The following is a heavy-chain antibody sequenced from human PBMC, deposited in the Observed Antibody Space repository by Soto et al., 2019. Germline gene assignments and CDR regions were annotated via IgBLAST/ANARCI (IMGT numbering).Heavy chain of an antibody. CDR1: GFPFDDYG. J-gene: IGHJ6*02. D-gene: IGHD6-19*01. Sequence: EVQLVESGGGLVQPGRSLRLSCAASGFPFDDYGMHWVRQAPGKGLEWVSGINWNSGSIVYADSVKGRFTISRDNAKNSLYLQMNSLRSEDTALYYCAKDGDSSVWHREGMDVWGQGTTVIVSS. CDR3: AKDGDSSVWHREGMDV. CDR2: INWNSGSI. V-gene: IGHV3-9*01.